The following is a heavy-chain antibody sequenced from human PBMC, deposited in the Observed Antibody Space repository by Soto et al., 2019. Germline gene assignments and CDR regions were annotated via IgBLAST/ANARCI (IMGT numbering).Heavy chain of an antibody. CDR1: GFTFSSYA. J-gene: IGHJ4*02. V-gene: IGHV3-30-3*01. CDR2: ISYDGSNK. CDR3: ARDLGSSSIFDY. D-gene: IGHD6-6*01. Sequence: GGSLRLSCAASGFTFSSYAMHWVRQAPGKGLEWVAVISYDGSNKYYADSVKGRFTISRDNSKNTLYLQMNSLRAEDTAVYYCARDLGSSSIFDYWGQGTLVTVSS.